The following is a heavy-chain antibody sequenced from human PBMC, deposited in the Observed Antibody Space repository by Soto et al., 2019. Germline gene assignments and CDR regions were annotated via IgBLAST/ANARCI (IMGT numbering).Heavy chain of an antibody. CDR3: ARGGGVGVAGSAAFDM. V-gene: IGHV1-2*02. D-gene: IGHD3-3*01. CDR2: INPATGAA. CDR1: GYPVTAYY. Sequence: QLHLVQSGAVVKKPGASVTVSCSASGYPVTAYYMHWVRQAPGRGLEWMGGINPATGAAKYTQTFQGRVTMTRDASTSTVFMELGGLTSGDTAVFYGARGGGVGVAGSAAFDMWGQGTLVTVSS. J-gene: IGHJ3*02.